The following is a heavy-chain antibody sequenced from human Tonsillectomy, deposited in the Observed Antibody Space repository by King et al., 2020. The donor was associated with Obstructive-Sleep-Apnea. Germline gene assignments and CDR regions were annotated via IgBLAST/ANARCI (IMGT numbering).Heavy chain of an antibody. Sequence: QLVQSGGGLVQPGRSLRLSCAASGFSFDDYAMHWVRQAPGKGLEWVSGISWNSGRIDYADSVKGRFTFSRDNAKNSLSLQINSLRAEDTALYYCVKDISPNYYDSSGFFDYWGQGTLVTVSS. CDR2: ISWNSGRI. CDR1: GFSFDDYA. J-gene: IGHJ4*02. CDR3: VKDISPNYYDSSGFFDY. V-gene: IGHV3-9*01. D-gene: IGHD3-22*01.